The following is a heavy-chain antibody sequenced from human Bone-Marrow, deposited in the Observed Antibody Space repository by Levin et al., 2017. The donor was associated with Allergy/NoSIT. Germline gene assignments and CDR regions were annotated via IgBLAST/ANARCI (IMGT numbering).Heavy chain of an antibody. CDR1: GFMFGDYG. CDR2: IRTRTYGGTA. D-gene: IGHD6-6*01. V-gene: IGHV3-49*03. CDR3: TRDGVRGSSSPYNWFDP. J-gene: IGHJ5*02. Sequence: GGSLRLSCTGSGFMFGDYGMSWFRQAPGKGLEWVGFIRTRTYGGTAEYAASVKGRFIILRDDSKTIAYLQMNSLKTEDTAVYYCTRDGVRGSSSPYNWFDPWGQGTLVTVSS.